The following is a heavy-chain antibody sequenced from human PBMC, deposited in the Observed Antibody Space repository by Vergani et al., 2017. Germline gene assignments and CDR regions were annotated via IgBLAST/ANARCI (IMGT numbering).Heavy chain of an antibody. V-gene: IGHV3-21*01. Sequence: EVQLVESGGGLVQPGGSLRLSCAASGFTFSSDSMNWVRQAPGKGLEWVSSISSSGSYIYYADSVKGRFTISRDNAKNSLYLQMNSLRAEDTAVYYCARGGSGGVLDYWGQGTLVTVSS. CDR1: GFTFSSDS. CDR3: ARGGSGGVLDY. J-gene: IGHJ4*02. D-gene: IGHD2-15*01. CDR2: ISSSGSYI.